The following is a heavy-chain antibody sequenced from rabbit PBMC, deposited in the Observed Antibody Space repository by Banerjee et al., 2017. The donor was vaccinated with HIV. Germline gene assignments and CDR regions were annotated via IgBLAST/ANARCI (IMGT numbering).Heavy chain of an antibody. CDR2: IYTGNAKT. D-gene: IGHD8-1*01. Sequence: VRQAPGKGLEWIGCIYTGNAKTYYASWAKGRFTISKTSNTVDLKMTSLTAADTATYFCARDSGTSFSTYGMDLWGPGTLVTVS. J-gene: IGHJ6*01. V-gene: IGHV1S21*01. CDR3: ARDSGTSFSTYGMDL.